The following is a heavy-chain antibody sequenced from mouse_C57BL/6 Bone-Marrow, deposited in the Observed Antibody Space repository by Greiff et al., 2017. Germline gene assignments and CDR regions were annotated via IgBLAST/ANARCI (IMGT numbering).Heavy chain of an antibody. J-gene: IGHJ4*01. CDR2: ISDGGRYT. Sequence: EVMLVESGGGLVKPGGSLKLSCAASGFPFSSYALSWVRQAPEKRLEWVATISDGGRYTYYPDNVKGRFPISRDNAKNNLYLQMSHLKSEDTAMYYWARDQNAMDYWGQGTSVTVSS. V-gene: IGHV5-4*01. CDR1: GFPFSSYA. CDR3: ARDQNAMDY.